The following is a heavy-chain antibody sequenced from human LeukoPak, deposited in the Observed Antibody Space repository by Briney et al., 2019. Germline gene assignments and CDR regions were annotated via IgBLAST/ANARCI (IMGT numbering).Heavy chain of an antibody. CDR1: GFIFSTYG. V-gene: IGHV3-23*01. D-gene: IGHD6-13*01. J-gene: IGHJ6*03. Sequence: PGGTLRLSCEASGFIFSTYGMSWVRQAPGKGLEWVSAISGSGGSTYYADPVKGRFTISRDNSKNTLYLQMNSLRAEDTAVYYCAKAAYSSSWYGGYYYYYYYMDVWGKGTTVTVSS. CDR3: AKAAYSSSWYGGYYYYYYYMDV. CDR2: ISGSGGST.